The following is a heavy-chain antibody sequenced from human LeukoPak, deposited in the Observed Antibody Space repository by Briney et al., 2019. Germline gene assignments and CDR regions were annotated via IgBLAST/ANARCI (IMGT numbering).Heavy chain of an antibody. Sequence: SVKVSCKASGFTFTSSAVQWVRQARGQRLEWIGWIVVGSGNTNYAQKFQERVTITRDMSTSTAYMELSSLRSEDTAVYYCAAVLLLGYCSSTSCYRFDPWGQGTLVTVSS. CDR2: IVVGSGNT. D-gene: IGHD2-2*02. V-gene: IGHV1-58*01. J-gene: IGHJ5*02. CDR1: GFTFTSSA. CDR3: AAVLLLGYCSSTSCYRFDP.